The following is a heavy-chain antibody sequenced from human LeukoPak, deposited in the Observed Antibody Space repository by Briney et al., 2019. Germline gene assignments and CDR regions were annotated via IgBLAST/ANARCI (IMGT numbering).Heavy chain of an antibody. CDR3: ARDLAGADDY. CDR2: IDSNGRTT. Sequence: GGSLRLPCAASSFTFSRYWFHWVRQAPGKGLEWVSRIDSNGRTTDYADAVKGRFTISRDNAKHTLFLEMNGLRAEDTAIYYGARDLAGADDYWGQGTLVTVSS. J-gene: IGHJ4*02. V-gene: IGHV3-74*01. D-gene: IGHD6-13*01. CDR1: SFTFSRYW.